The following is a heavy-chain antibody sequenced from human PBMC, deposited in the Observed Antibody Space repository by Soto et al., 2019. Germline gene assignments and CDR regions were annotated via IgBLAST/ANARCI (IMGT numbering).Heavy chain of an antibody. V-gene: IGHV4-61*01. D-gene: IGHD2-2*01. CDR2: IYYSGNT. Sequence: SDTLSVTCTVSGGSISSSNYYWSWIRQPPGEGLEYIGYIYYSGNTNYNPSLKSRVTISVDTSKKQFSLKLSSVTAADTAVYYCARALVPAATDYWGQGTLVTVSS. CDR1: GGSISSSNYY. CDR3: ARALVPAATDY. J-gene: IGHJ4*02.